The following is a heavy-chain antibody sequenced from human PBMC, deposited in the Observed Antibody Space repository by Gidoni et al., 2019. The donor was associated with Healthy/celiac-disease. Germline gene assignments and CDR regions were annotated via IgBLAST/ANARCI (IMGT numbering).Heavy chain of an antibody. J-gene: IGHJ4*02. V-gene: IGHV1-69*04. Sequence: QVQLVQSVAEVKKPASSVKVSCKASGGTFSSYAISLVRQAPGQGLEWMGRIIPILGIANYAKKFQGRVTITADKATSTAYMELSSLRSEDTAVYYCATMDTAMVTPNFDYWGQGTLVTVSS. CDR2: IIPILGIA. D-gene: IGHD5-18*01. CDR1: GGTFSSYA. CDR3: ATMDTAMVTPNFDY.